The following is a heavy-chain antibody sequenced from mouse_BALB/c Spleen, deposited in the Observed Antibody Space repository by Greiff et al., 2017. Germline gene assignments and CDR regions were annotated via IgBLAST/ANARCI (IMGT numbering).Heavy chain of an antibody. CDR1: GFSLTSYG. D-gene: IGHD2-10*01. V-gene: IGHV2-2*02. CDR3: ARNRAYYGNYDAMDY. CDR2: IWSGGST. J-gene: IGHJ4*01. Sequence: VQLKESGPGLVQPSQSLSITCTVSGFSLTSYGVHWVRQSPGKGLEWLGVIWSGGSTDYNAAFISRLSISKDNSKSQVFFKMNSLQANDTAIYYCARNRAYYGNYDAMDYWGQGTSVTVSS.